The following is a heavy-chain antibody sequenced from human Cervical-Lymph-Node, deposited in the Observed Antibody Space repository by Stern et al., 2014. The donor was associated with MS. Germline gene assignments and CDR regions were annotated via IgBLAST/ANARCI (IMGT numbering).Heavy chain of an antibody. CDR2: ISGSGGSI. V-gene: IGHV3-23*04. D-gene: IGHD3-22*01. CDR3: AKQYFDSSGYSYYYGMDV. Sequence: EVQLEESGGDLVQPGGSLRLSCAASGFTFNKYAMNWVRQAPGKGLEWVSTISGSGGSIHYADSVKGRFTISRDNSENTLYLQMHSLRAEDTAIYYCAKQYFDSSGYSYYYGMDVWGQGTTVTVSS. CDR1: GFTFNKYA. J-gene: IGHJ6*02.